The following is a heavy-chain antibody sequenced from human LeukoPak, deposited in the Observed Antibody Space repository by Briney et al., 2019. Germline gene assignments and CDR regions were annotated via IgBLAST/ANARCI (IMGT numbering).Heavy chain of an antibody. V-gene: IGHV1-8*02. J-gene: IGHJ4*02. D-gene: IGHD3-16*01. CDR1: GYTFTSYD. Sequence: PGASVKVSCKASGYTFTSYDINWVRQATGQGLEWMGWMNPNSGNTGYAQKFQGRVTMTRNTSISTAYMELSSLRSEDTAVYYCAITPVYVWGSYTPYYFDYWGQGTPVTVSS. CDR2: MNPNSGNT. CDR3: AITPVYVWGSYTPYYFDY.